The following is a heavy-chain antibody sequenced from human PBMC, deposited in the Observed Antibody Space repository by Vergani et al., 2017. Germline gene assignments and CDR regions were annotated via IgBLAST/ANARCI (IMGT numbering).Heavy chain of an antibody. D-gene: IGHD3-10*01. CDR3: ARDHRGSGSYFDY. Sequence: EVQLVESGGGLVKPGGSLRLSCAASRFTFSSYSMNWVRQAPGKGLEWVSSISSSSSYIYYADSVKGRFTISRDNAKNSLYLQMNSLRAEDTAVYYCARDHRGSGSYFDYWGQGTLVTVSS. V-gene: IGHV3-21*01. CDR2: ISSSSSYI. J-gene: IGHJ4*02. CDR1: RFTFSSYS.